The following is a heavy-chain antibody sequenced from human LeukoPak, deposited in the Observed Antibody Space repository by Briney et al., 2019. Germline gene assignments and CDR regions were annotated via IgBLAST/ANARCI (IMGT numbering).Heavy chain of an antibody. CDR1: GFTFSDYG. CDR2: ISYDGSNK. J-gene: IGHJ4*02. Sequence: GRSLRLSCAASGFTFSDYGMHWVRQAPGKGLEWVAVISYDGSNKYYADSVKGRFTISRDNSKNTLYMQMNSLRAEDTAVYYCAKDQSGSSWFGVDYWGQGTLVSVSS. D-gene: IGHD6-13*01. CDR3: AKDQSGSSWFGVDY. V-gene: IGHV3-30*18.